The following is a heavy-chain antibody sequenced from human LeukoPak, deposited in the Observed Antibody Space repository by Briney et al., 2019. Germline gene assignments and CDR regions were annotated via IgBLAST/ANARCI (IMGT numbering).Heavy chain of an antibody. V-gene: IGHV3-74*03. Sequence: GGSLRLSCVASGFTFSRYWMHWVRQAPGKGLVWVSRINSDGFSTTYADFVRGRFTISRDNAKNTVYLQMNSLRAEDTAVYYCARDYGAWGQGALVTVSS. CDR2: INSDGFST. J-gene: IGHJ5*02. CDR1: GFTFSRYW. D-gene: IGHD4/OR15-4a*01. CDR3: ARDYGA.